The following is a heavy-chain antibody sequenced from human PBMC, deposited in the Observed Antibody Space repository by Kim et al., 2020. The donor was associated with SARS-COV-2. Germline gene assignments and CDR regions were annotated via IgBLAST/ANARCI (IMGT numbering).Heavy chain of an antibody. V-gene: IGHV6-1*01. J-gene: IGHJ6*02. Sequence: SVKSRITIHPDTAKNPFSLQLNSVTPEDTAVYYCASGYSYGLTSYGMDVWGQGTTVTVSS. CDR3: ASGYSYGLTSYGMDV. D-gene: IGHD5-18*01.